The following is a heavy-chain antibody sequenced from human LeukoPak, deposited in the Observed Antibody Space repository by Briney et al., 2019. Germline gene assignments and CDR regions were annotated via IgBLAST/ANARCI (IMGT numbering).Heavy chain of an antibody. D-gene: IGHD1-26*01. V-gene: IGHV3-11*01. CDR2: ISGSGQTI. Sequence: GGSLRLSCAGSGFTFSNSWMGWVRQAPGKGLEWLSYISGSGQTIYYADSLKGRFTISRDNAEKSLFLQMNSLSAEDTAVYYCARDREPRHYYNALDVWGQGTTVTVSS. CDR3: ARDREPRHYYNALDV. J-gene: IGHJ6*02. CDR1: GFTFSNSW.